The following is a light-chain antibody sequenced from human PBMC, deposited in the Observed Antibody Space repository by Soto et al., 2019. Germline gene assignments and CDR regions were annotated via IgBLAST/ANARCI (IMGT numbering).Light chain of an antibody. CDR1: SGHSSYA. J-gene: IGLJ3*02. CDR3: QTWGTGIRV. Sequence: QAVVPQPPSASASLGASVKLTCTLSSGHSSYAIEWHQQQPEKGPRYLMKLNSDGSHSKGDGIPDRFSGSSSGAERYLTISSLQSEDEADYYCQTWGTGIRVFGGGTKLTVL. V-gene: IGLV4-69*01. CDR2: LNSDGSH.